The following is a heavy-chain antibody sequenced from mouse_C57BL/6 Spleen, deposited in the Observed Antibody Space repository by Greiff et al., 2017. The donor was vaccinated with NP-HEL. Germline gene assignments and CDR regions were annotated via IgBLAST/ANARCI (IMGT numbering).Heavy chain of an antibody. Sequence: VQLQQSGPELVKPGASVKISCKASGYAFSSSWMNWVKQRPGKGLEWIGRIYPGDGDTNYNGKFKGKATLTADKSSSTAYMQLSSLTSEDSAVYFCARGDSFAYWGQGTLVTVSA. V-gene: IGHV1-82*01. CDR2: IYPGDGDT. CDR1: GYAFSSSW. J-gene: IGHJ3*01. CDR3: ARGDSFAY.